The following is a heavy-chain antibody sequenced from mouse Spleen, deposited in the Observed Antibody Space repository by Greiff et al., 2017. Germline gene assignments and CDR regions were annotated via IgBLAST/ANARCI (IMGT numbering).Heavy chain of an antibody. D-gene: IGHD2-14*01. V-gene: IGHV5-9-3*01. J-gene: IGHJ1*01. CDR2: ISSGGGNT. CDR3: ARHEGSVRNYGYFDV. CDR1: GFTFSSYA. Sequence: EVQRVESGGGLVKLGGSLKLSCAASGFTFSSYAMSWVRQTPEKRLEWVATISSGGGNTYYPDRVKGRFTISRDNAKNTLYLQMSSLKSEDTAMYYCARHEGSVRNYGYFDVWGAGTTVTVSS.